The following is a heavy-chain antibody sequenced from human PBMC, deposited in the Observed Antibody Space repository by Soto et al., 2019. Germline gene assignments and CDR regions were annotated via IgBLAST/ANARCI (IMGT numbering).Heavy chain of an antibody. J-gene: IGHJ4*02. Sequence: SEPLSLTCTVSGGSISSGGYYWSWILQHPGKGLEWIGYIYYSGSTSYNPSLKSRVTISVDTAKKQFSLKLSSVTAGGTAVYFCARYGEDTAMVDYWGEGRLVNVS. CDR3: ARYGEDTAMVDY. CDR1: GGSISSGGYY. V-gene: IGHV4-31*03. CDR2: IYYSGST. D-gene: IGHD5-18*01.